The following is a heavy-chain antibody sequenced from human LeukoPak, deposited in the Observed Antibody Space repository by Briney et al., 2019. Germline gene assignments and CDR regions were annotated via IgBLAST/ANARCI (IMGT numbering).Heavy chain of an antibody. CDR3: ARLGPGEVIILGPHYWYFDL. V-gene: IGHV4-39*01. CDR2: IYYSGST. J-gene: IGHJ2*01. D-gene: IGHD3-3*01. Sequence: PSETLSLTCTVSGGSISSSSYYWGWIRQPPGKGLEWIGSIYYSGSTYYNPSLKSRVTISVDTSKNQFSLKLSSVTAADTAVYYCARLGPGEVIILGPHYWYFDLWGRGTLVTVSS. CDR1: GGSISSSSYY.